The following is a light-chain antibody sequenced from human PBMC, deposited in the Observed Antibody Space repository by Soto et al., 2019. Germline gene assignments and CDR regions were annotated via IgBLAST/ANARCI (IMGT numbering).Light chain of an antibody. V-gene: IGKV3-11*01. CDR3: QQYNNWPIT. J-gene: IGKJ5*01. Sequence: IVLTQFPATLSLSPGDGATLSCRASQSVSSYLAWYQQKRGQAPSLLIYDASNRATGIPARFSGSGSGTEFTLTISSLQSEDFAVYYCQQYNNWPITFGQGTRLEIK. CDR1: QSVSSY. CDR2: DAS.